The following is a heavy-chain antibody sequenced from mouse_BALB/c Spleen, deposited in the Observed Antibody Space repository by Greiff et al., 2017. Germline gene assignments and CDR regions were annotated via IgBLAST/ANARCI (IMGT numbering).Heavy chain of an antibody. J-gene: IGHJ1*01. CDR3: ARDDGNHWYFDV. D-gene: IGHD2-1*01. Sequence: EVMLVESGGGLVKPGGSLKLSCAASGFTFSSYAMSWVRQTPEKRLEWVASISSGGSTYYPDSVKGRFTISRDNARNILYLQMSSLRSEDTAMYYCARDDGNHWYFDVWGAGTTVTVSS. CDR2: ISSGGST. CDR1: GFTFSSYA. V-gene: IGHV5-6-5*01.